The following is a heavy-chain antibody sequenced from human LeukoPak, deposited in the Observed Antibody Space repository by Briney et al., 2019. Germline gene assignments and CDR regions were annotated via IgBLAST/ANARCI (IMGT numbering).Heavy chain of an antibody. J-gene: IGHJ4*02. CDR3: AREGSGSHKD. V-gene: IGHV4-39*07. CDR2: IYFSGST. D-gene: IGHD1-26*01. CDR1: GGSISSATYY. Sequence: SETLSLTCAVSGGSISSATYYWGWIRQPPGKGLEWIGSIYFSGSTYYNPSLKSRVTISVDTSMNQFSLKLTSVTAADTAVYYCAREGSGSHKDWGQGTLITVSS.